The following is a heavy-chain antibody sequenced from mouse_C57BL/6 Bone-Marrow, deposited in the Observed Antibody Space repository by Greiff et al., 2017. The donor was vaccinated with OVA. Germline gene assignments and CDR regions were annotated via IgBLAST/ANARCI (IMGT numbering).Heavy chain of an antibody. CDR2: IWSGGST. J-gene: IGHJ1*03. D-gene: IGHD1-1*01. CDR1: GFSLTSYG. V-gene: IGHV2-2*01. Sequence: QVQLQQSGPGLVQPSQSLSITCTVSGFSLTSYGVHWVRQSPGKGLEWLGVIWSGGSTDYNAAFISRLSISKANSKSQVFFKMNSLQADDTAIYYCARNDYGSSYHWYFDVWGTGTTVTVSS. CDR3: ARNDYGSSYHWYFDV.